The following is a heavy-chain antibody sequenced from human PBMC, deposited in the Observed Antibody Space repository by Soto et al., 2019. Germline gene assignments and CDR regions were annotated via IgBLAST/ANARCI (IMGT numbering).Heavy chain of an antibody. J-gene: IGHJ4*02. CDR2: IYYSGST. V-gene: IGHV4-39*01. CDR3: ARQRSVVVPAADFDY. D-gene: IGHD2-2*01. Sequence: QLQLQESGPGLVKPSETLSLTCTVSGGSISSSSYYWGWIRQPPGKGLEWIGSIYYSGSTYYNPSLKSRVTISVDTSKNQFSLKLSSVTAADTAVYYCARQRSVVVPAADFDYWGQGTLLTVSS. CDR1: GGSISSSSYY.